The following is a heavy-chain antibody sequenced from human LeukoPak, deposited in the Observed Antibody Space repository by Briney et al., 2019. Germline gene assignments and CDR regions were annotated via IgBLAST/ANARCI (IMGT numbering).Heavy chain of an antibody. D-gene: IGHD3-22*01. J-gene: IGHJ4*02. V-gene: IGHV3-23*01. Sequence: PGGSLRLSCAASGVTLSSYGMSWVRQAPGKGLEWVSTISGSGDSTYYADSVKGRFTISRDNSKNTLFLQMNSLRAEDTAVYYCAKDRGSAYYYIDYWGQGTLVTVSS. CDR3: AKDRGSAYYYIDY. CDR1: GVTLSSYG. CDR2: ISGSGDST.